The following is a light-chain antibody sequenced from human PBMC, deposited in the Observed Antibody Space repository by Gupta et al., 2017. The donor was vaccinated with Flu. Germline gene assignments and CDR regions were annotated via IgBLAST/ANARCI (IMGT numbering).Light chain of an antibody. CDR3: QQYGSYPLT. CDR2: GAS. Sequence: GPLSLSTRERATLSVMFCRSVSSSYLSWYQQKPGQAPRLLIYGASSRATGIPDSFSGSGSGTDFTLTISRLEPEDFAVYYRQQYGSYPLTFGGGTKLEIK. CDR1: RSVSSSY. V-gene: IGKV3-20*01. J-gene: IGKJ4*01.